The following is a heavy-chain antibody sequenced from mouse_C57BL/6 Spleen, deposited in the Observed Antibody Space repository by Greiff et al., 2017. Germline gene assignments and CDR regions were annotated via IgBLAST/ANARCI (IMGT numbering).Heavy chain of an antibody. V-gene: IGHV5-17*01. D-gene: IGHD2-4*01. CDR3: ARGGFYYDLYYAMDY. Sequence: EVQGVESGGGLVKPGGSLTLSCAASGFTFSDYGMHWVRQAPEKGLEWVAYISSGSSTIYYADTVKGRFTISRDNAKNTLFLQMTSLRSEDTAMYYCARGGFYYDLYYAMDYWGQGTSVTVSS. CDR2: ISSGSSTI. J-gene: IGHJ4*01. CDR1: GFTFSDYG.